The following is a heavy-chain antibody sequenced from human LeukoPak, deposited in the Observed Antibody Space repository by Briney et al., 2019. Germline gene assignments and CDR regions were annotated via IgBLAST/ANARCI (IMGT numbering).Heavy chain of an antibody. CDR3: AREGGPFDDYGDYYFDY. D-gene: IGHD4-17*01. CDR1: GGSISSGDYY. Sequence: SQTLSLTCTVSGGSISSGDYYWSWIRQPPGKGLEWIGYIYYSGSTYYNPSLKSRVTISVDTSKNQFSLKLSSVTAADTVVYYCAREGGPFDDYGDYYFDYWGQGTLVTVSS. J-gene: IGHJ4*02. CDR2: IYYSGST. V-gene: IGHV4-30-4*01.